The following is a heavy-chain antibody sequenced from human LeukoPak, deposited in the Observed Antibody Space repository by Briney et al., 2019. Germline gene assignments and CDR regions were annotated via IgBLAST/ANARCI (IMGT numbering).Heavy chain of an antibody. J-gene: IGHJ6*02. Sequence: SETLSLTCTVSGGSISSYYWSWIRQPPGKGLEWIGYIYYSGSTNYNPSLKSRVTISVDTSKNQFSLKLSSVTAADTAVYYCATYYDFWSGYYYYGMDVWGQGTTVTVSS. V-gene: IGHV4-59*12. CDR2: IYYSGST. CDR3: ATYYDFWSGYYYYGMDV. D-gene: IGHD3-3*01. CDR1: GGSISSYY.